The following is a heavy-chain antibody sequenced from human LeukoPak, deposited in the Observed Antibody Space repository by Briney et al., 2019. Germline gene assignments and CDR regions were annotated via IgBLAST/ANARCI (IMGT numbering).Heavy chain of an antibody. J-gene: IGHJ4*02. CDR3: AREVGATNFDY. V-gene: IGHV4-61*01. CDR1: GASVSSASY. D-gene: IGHD1-26*01. CDR2: IYNGVNT. Sequence: SETLSLTCTVSGASVSSASYWTWIRQPPGKGVEWIAHIYNGVNTNYNPSLKSRVTISVDTSKNQFSLKLSSVTPADTAVYYCAREVGATNFDYWGQGTLVTVSS.